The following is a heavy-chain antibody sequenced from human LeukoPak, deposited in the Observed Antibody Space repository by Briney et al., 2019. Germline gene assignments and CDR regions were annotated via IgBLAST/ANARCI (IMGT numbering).Heavy chain of an antibody. J-gene: IGHJ4*02. CDR2: ISSSGSTI. V-gene: IGHV3-11*01. D-gene: IGHD4-17*01. CDR3: ASYEYGDSYFDY. Sequence: GGSLRLSCAASGFTFSDYYMSWIRQAPGKGLEWVSYISSSGSTIHYADSVKGRFTISRDNAKNSLYLQMNSLRAEDTAVYYCASYEYGDSYFDYWGQGTLATVSS. CDR1: GFTFSDYY.